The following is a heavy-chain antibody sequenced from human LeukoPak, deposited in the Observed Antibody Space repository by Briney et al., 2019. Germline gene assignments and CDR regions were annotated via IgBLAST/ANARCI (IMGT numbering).Heavy chain of an antibody. CDR2: INHSGST. Sequence: SETLSLTCAVYGGSFSGYYWSWIRQPPGKGLEWIGEINHSGSTNYNPSLKSRVTISVDTSKNQFSLKLSSVTAADTAVYYCARVRGIAPGWFDPWGQGALVTVSS. CDR3: ARVRGIAPGWFDP. CDR1: GGSFSGYY. J-gene: IGHJ5*02. V-gene: IGHV4-34*01. D-gene: IGHD6-13*01.